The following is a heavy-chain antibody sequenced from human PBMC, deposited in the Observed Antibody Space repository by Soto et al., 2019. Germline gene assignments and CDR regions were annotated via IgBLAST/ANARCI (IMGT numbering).Heavy chain of an antibody. J-gene: IGHJ6*02. CDR2: ISSSSSYI. V-gene: IGHV3-21*01. CDR3: ARLGGYCSGGSCPYGMDV. Sequence: PSETLRLSCAASGFTFSSYSMNWVRQAPGKGLEWVSSISSSSSYIYYADSVKGRFTISRDNAKNSLYLQMNSLRAEDTAVYYCARLGGYCSGGSCPYGMDVWGQGTTVTVSS. CDR1: GFTFSSYS. D-gene: IGHD2-15*01.